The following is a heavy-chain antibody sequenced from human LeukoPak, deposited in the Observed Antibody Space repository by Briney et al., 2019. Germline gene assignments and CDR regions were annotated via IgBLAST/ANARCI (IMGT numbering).Heavy chain of an antibody. CDR1: GFTFTTYA. CDR3: AKYKLLSGGFDS. J-gene: IGHJ5*01. V-gene: IGHV3-23*01. D-gene: IGHD1-1*01. CDR2: ISNSGGST. Sequence: PGGSLRLSCAASGFTFTTYAMNWVRQAPGKGLEWVSAISNSGGSTYYADSVKGRFTISRDNSKNTLYLQMNSLRAGDTARYYCAKYKLLSGGFDSWGQGTLVTVSS.